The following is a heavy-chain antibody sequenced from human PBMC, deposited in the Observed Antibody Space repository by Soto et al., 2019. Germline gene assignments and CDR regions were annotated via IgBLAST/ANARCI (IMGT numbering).Heavy chain of an antibody. CDR2: ISGSGGST. J-gene: IGHJ4*02. CDR1: GFTFSSYA. CDR3: AKDTKVAQYDYIWGSYQD. D-gene: IGHD3-16*02. Sequence: GESLKISCAASGFTFSSYAMSWVRQAPGKGLEWVSAISGSGGSTYYADSVKGRFTISRDNSKNTLYLQMNSLRAEDTAVYYCAKDTKVAQYDYIWGSYQDWGQGTLVTVSS. V-gene: IGHV3-23*01.